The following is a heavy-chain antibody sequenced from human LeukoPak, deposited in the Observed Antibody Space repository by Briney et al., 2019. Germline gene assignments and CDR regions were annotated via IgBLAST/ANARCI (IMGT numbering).Heavy chain of an antibody. CDR3: ARDEVPPPTGILDY. D-gene: IGHD2-2*01. Sequence: GGSLRLSCAASGFTFSTYSMNWVRQAPGKGLEWVSSISSSNSYIRYADSVKGRFTISRDNAKNLLYLQMSSLRAEDTAVYYCARDEVPPPTGILDYWGQGALLIVSS. CDR1: GFTFSTYS. CDR2: ISSSNSYI. V-gene: IGHV3-21*01. J-gene: IGHJ4*02.